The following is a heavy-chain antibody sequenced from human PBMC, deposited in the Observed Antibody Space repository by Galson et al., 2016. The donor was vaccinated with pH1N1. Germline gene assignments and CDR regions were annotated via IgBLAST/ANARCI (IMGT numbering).Heavy chain of an antibody. D-gene: IGHD1-26*01. CDR1: GYTFTNNA. Sequence: SVKVSCKASGYTFTNNAIHWVRQAPGQRLEWMGWINTGNGNTKYSPKFQGGVTITRDTSASTAYMELSSLRSEDTAVYYCAKREVRHFDYWGQGTLVTVSS. CDR3: AKREVRHFDY. V-gene: IGHV1-3*04. J-gene: IGHJ4*02. CDR2: INTGNGNT.